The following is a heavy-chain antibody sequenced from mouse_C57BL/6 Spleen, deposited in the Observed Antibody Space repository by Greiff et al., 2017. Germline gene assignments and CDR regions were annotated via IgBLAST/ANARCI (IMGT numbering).Heavy chain of an antibody. J-gene: IGHJ4*01. CDR2: FSRGGDYT. CDR1: GFTFSSYG. CDR3: ARHKFSMDY. Sequence: EVKLMESGGDLVKPGGSLKLSCAASGFTFSSYGMSWVRQTPDKRLEWVATFSRGGDYTYSPYSVKGRFTISRDNAKYTLYLQMSSLKSEDTAMYYCARHKFSMDYWGQGTSVTVSS. V-gene: IGHV5-6*01.